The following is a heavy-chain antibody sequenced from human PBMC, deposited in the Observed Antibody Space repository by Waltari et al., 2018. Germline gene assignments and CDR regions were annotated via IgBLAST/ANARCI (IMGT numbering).Heavy chain of an antibody. V-gene: IGHV4-34*01. CDR1: GWSFSGYY. D-gene: IGHD2-15*01. CDR2: SNHSGST. Sequence: QVQLQQWGAGLLQPSETLSLTCSVYGWSFSGYYWSCIRQPPGKGLELIGESNHSGSTNYNPSLKIRVTISVDTSKNQFSRKLSSVTAADTAVYYCARAAIRGGRGLYWGQGTLVTVSS. CDR3: ARAAIRGGRGLY. J-gene: IGHJ4*02.